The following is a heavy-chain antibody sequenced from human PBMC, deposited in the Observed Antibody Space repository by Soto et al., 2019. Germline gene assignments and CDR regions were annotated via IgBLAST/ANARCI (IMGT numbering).Heavy chain of an antibody. CDR3: ASTEVAGSFDY. CDR1: GGSISSYY. CDR2: IYYSGST. J-gene: IGHJ4*02. Sequence: QVQLQESGPGLVKPSETLSLTCTVSGGSISSYYWSWIRQPPGKGLEWIGYIYYSGSTNYNPSLKSRVTISVDTSKNQFSLKLSSVTAADTAVYYCASTEVAGSFDYWGQGTLVTVSS. D-gene: IGHD6-19*01. V-gene: IGHV4-59*01.